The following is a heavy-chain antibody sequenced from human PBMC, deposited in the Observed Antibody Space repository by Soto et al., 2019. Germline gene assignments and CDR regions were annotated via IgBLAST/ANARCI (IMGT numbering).Heavy chain of an antibody. Sequence: QVQLVQSGAEVKKPGASVKVSCKASGYTFTSYGISLVRQAPGQGLEWMGWISAYNGNTNYAQKLQGRVTMTTDTSTSTAYMELRSLRSDDTAVYYCARDRVDIVATMHEFDYWGQGTLVTVSS. V-gene: IGHV1-18*01. CDR2: ISAYNGNT. CDR3: ARDRVDIVATMHEFDY. J-gene: IGHJ4*02. CDR1: GYTFTSYG. D-gene: IGHD5-12*01.